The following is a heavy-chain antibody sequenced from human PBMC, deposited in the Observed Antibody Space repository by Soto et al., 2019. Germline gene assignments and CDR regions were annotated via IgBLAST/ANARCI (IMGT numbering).Heavy chain of an antibody. D-gene: IGHD6-13*01. Sequence: ASVKVSCKASGYTFTSYAMHWVRQAPGQRLEWMGWINAGNGNTKYSQKFQGRVTITRDTSASTAYMELSSLRSEDTAVYYCARDSSRWRDYYVMDGWGQGTTVTVSS. V-gene: IGHV1-3*01. CDR2: INAGNGNT. CDR3: ARDSSRWRDYYVMDG. J-gene: IGHJ6*02. CDR1: GYTFTSYA.